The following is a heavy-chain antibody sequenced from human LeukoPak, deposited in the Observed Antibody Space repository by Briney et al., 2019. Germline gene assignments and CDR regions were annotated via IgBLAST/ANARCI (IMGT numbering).Heavy chain of an antibody. CDR3: ASRGAFDY. Sequence: GGSLRLSCAASGFTFDDYAMHWVRHAPGKGLEWVSGISWNSGSIGYADSVKGRSTISRDNAKNSLYLQMNSLRAEDTAVYYCASRGAFDYWGQGTLVTVSS. CDR1: GFTFDDYA. V-gene: IGHV3-9*01. J-gene: IGHJ4*02. D-gene: IGHD1-26*01. CDR2: ISWNSGSI.